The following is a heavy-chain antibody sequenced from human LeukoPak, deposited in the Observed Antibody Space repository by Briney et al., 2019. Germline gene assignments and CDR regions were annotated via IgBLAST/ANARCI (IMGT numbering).Heavy chain of an antibody. CDR2: ISSSGSTI. CDR1: GFPYSIYE. CDR3: AELGITMIGGV. Sequence: GGPLRLLCGAWGFPYSIYEVLWVRQPPGRGVEGGSYISSSGSTIYYADSEKGRFTISRDNAKTSLYLQMNSLRAEDTAVYYCAELGITMIGGVCGKGATVTMSS. V-gene: IGHV3-48*03. J-gene: IGHJ6*01. D-gene: IGHD3-10*02.